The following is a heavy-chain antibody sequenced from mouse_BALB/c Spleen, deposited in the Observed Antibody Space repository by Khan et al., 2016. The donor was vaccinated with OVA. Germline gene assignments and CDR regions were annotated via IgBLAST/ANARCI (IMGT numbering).Heavy chain of an antibody. CDR1: GYSITSYY. J-gene: IGHJ3*01. V-gene: IGHV1S135*01. CDR3: TRHGYVAWFTY. Sequence: EVQLQESGPELMKPGASVKISCKASGYSITSYYIHWVMQSHGKSLEWIAYIDPFSGGTTYNQNVKGKATFTVDNSSSTPYIPLSKLTSEDSAVYYYTRHGYVAWFTYWGQGTLVTVSA. CDR2: IDPFSGGT. D-gene: IGHD2-2*01.